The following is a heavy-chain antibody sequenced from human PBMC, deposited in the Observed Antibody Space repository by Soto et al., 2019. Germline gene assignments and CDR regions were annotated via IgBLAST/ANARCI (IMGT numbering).Heavy chain of an antibody. V-gene: IGHV4-59*01. J-gene: IGHJ4*02. CDR1: GGSISSYY. CDR2: IYYSGST. D-gene: IGHD6-19*01. Sequence: PSETLSLTCTVSGGSISSYYWSWIRQPPGKGLEWIGYIYYSGSTNYNPSLKSRVTISVDTSKNQFSLKLSSVTAADTAVYYCARSGGYSSGWYLDYWGQGTLVTVSS. CDR3: ARSGGYSSGWYLDY.